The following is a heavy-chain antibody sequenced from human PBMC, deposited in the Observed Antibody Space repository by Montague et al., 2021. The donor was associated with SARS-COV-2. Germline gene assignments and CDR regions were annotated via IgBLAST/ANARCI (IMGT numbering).Heavy chain of an antibody. CDR3: ARNPADYYGSGSYRTWENWVDY. J-gene: IGHJ5*01. Sequence: SETLSLTCTVSGGSISSSSYYWSWIRQPPGKGLEWIGSTYYSGSTNYNPSLKSRVTISVDTSKNQFSLKLSSVTAADTAVYYCARNPADYYGSGSYRTWENWVDYWGQGTLVTVSS. V-gene: IGHV4-39*01. D-gene: IGHD3-10*01. CDR1: GGSISSSSYY. CDR2: TYYSGST.